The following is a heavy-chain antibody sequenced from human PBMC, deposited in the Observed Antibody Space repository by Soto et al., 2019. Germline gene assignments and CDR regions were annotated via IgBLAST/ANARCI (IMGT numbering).Heavy chain of an antibody. V-gene: IGHV4-31*03. CDR1: GGSIGSAGYY. Sequence: SETLCLTCTVSGGSIGSAGYYWSWVRQHPGKGLEWIGYIYYNGNTYYNPSLRSRVTMSLDTSKNQFSLKLSSVTAADTAVYYCARVAVEGYCGDTICPEDFDYWGQGTLVTVSS. J-gene: IGHJ4*02. CDR3: ARVAVEGYCGDTICPEDFDY. CDR2: IYYNGNT. D-gene: IGHD2-15*01.